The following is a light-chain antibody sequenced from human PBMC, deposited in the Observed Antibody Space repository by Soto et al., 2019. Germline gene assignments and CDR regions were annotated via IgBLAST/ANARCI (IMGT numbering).Light chain of an antibody. V-gene: IGKV1-6*01. CDR1: QGIRND. J-gene: IGKJ2*01. Sequence: AIQMTQFSSSLSASVGDRVTITCRASQGIRNDLGWYQQKSGRAPKLLIFGASTLQSGVPSRFSGSGSGTDFTLTISSLQPEDFATYYCLHDYNYPYTFGQGTKVEIK. CDR3: LHDYNYPYT. CDR2: GAS.